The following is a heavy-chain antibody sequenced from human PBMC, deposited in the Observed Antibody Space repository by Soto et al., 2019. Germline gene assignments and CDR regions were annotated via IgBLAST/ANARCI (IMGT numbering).Heavy chain of an antibody. V-gene: IGHV4-30-4*01. CDR1: GGYIRSGDYS. Sequence: QVQLQESGPGLVKPSQTLSLTCTVSGGYIRSGDYSWSWIRQPPGKGLEWIGYIYYSGSTYYNPSLKSRVTIAVDTSNNQYARKLSSVTAADTAVYYCARVRDEWGYQLDYWGQGTLVTVSS. J-gene: IGHJ4*02. D-gene: IGHD2-2*01. CDR3: ARVRDEWGYQLDY. CDR2: IYYSGST.